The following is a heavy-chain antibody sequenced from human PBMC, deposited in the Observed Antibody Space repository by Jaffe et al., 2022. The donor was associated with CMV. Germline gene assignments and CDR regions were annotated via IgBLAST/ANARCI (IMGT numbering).Heavy chain of an antibody. CDR1: GGSITSSGYY. CDR3: ARAEQLLHWFDP. J-gene: IGHJ5*02. CDR2: IYHSGYT. Sequence: QVQLQESGPGLVKPSQTLSLTCTVSGGSITSSGYYWSWIRQYPGKGLEWMGYIYHSGYTYYNSSLKSRLTISLDTPKNQFSLKLTSLTAADTAVYYCARAEQLLHWFDPWGQGTLVTVSS. V-gene: IGHV4-31*03. D-gene: IGHD1-1*01.